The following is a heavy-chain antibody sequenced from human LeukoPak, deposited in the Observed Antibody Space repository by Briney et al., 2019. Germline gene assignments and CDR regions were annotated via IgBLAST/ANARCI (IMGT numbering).Heavy chain of an antibody. CDR1: GGTFSSYA. CDR2: IIPILGTA. CDR3: ARSLSNYYGSSGYYYYYMDV. D-gene: IGHD3-22*01. V-gene: IGHV1-69*06. Sequence: SVKVSCKASGGTFSSYAISWGRQAPGQGLEWRGGIIPILGTANYAQNFQGRDTITADKSTSTAYMELSSVRSEDTAVYFCARSLSNYYGSSGYYYYYMDVWSKGTTVT. J-gene: IGHJ6*03.